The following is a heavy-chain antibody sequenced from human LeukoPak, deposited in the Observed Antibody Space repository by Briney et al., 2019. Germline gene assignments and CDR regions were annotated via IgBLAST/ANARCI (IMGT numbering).Heavy chain of an antibody. Sequence: QPGGSLRLSCAASGFTFSSYAMTWVRQAPGKGLEWVSIISGSGGSTSYADSVKGRFTISRDNSKNTLYLQMNSLRAEDTAVYYCARALGSPLDFWGQGTLVTVPS. V-gene: IGHV3-23*01. J-gene: IGHJ4*02. D-gene: IGHD1-26*01. CDR1: GFTFSSYA. CDR3: ARALGSPLDF. CDR2: ISGSGGST.